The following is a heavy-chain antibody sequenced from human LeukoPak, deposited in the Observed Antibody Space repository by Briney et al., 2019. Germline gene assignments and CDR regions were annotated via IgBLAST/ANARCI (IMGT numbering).Heavy chain of an antibody. D-gene: IGHD2-8*02. Sequence: GGSLRLSCAASGFTFSSYAMSWVRQAPGKGLEWVSAICNSGGCPFYADSVKGRFTISRDNSKNTLYLQMNSLRAEDTAVYYCARLSGGSFTDYWGQGTLVTVSS. CDR2: ICNSGGCP. J-gene: IGHJ4*02. CDR1: GFTFSSYA. CDR3: ARLSGGSFTDY. V-gene: IGHV3-23*01.